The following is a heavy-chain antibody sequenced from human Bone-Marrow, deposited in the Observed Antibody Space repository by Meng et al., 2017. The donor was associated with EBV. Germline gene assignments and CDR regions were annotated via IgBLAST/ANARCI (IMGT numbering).Heavy chain of an antibody. Sequence: LVDTGGGVVMAGRSLTLSCAASGITFKNYGMHWVRQTAGKGLKWVAVIWHDGKIKNYVDSVKGRFTISRDNSKNTLWLEMNSLRDEDTAVYFCARDPGQDYGIDYWGQGTLVTVSS. CDR1: GITFKNYG. J-gene: IGHJ4*02. D-gene: IGHD4-17*01. CDR2: IWHDGKIK. V-gene: IGHV3-33*01. CDR3: ARDPGQDYGIDY.